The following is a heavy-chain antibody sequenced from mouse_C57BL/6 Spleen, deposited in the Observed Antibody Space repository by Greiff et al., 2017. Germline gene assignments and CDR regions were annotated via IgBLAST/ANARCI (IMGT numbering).Heavy chain of an antibody. V-gene: IGHV14-1*01. J-gene: IGHJ2*01. CDR3: TTRYYGSSYVDY. D-gene: IGHD1-1*01. CDR2: IDPEDGDT. Sequence: VQLQQSGAELVRPGASVKLSCTASGFNIKDYYMHWVKQRPEQGLEWIGRIDPEDGDTEFAPKFQGKATMTADTSSNTAYLQLSSLTSEDTAVYYCTTRYYGSSYVDYWGQGTTLTVSS. CDR1: GFNIKDYY.